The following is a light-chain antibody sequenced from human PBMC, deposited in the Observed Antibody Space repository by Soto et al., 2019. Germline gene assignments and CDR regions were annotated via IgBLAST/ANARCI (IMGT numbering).Light chain of an antibody. CDR3: AAWVDSLNGPV. V-gene: IGLV1-44*01. CDR2: SNN. J-gene: IGLJ2*01. CDR1: SSNIGSNT. Sequence: QSVLTQPPSASGTPGQRVTISCSGSSSNIGSNTVNWYQQFPGTAPKLLIYSNNQRPSGVPDRFSGSKSGTSASLAISGLQSEDEADYYCAAWVDSLNGPVFGGGTKLTVL.